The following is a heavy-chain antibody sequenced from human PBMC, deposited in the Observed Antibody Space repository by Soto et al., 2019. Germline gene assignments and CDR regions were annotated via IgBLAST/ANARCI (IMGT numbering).Heavy chain of an antibody. D-gene: IGHD3-22*01. V-gene: IGHV1-69*04. Sequence: SVKVSCKTSGGTFSTYTITWVRQAPGQGLEWMGRIIPIIGIINYAQKFQGRVTITADKFTGTAYMELTRLRSDDTAVYYCAGDPDSHYNDSHASSYPWGQGTLVTVSS. J-gene: IGHJ5*02. CDR2: IIPIIGII. CDR3: AGDPDSHYNDSHASSYP. CDR1: GGTFSTYT.